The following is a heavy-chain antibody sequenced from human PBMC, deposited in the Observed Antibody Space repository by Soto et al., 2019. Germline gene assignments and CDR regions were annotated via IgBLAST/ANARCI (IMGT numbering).Heavy chain of an antibody. D-gene: IGHD3-10*01. CDR1: GFTFSSYG. V-gene: IGHV3-30*18. CDR2: ISYDGSNK. CDR3: AKDHRAVRGVPDY. Sequence: QVQLVESGGGVVQPGRSLRLSCAASGFTFSSYGMHWVRQAPGKGLEWVAVISYDGSNKYYADSVKGRFTISRDNSKNTLYLQMNSLRAEEMAVYYCAKDHRAVRGVPDYWGQGNLVTVSS. J-gene: IGHJ4*02.